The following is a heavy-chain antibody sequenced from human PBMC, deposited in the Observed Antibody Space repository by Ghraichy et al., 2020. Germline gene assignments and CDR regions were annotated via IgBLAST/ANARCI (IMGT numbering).Heavy chain of an antibody. CDR1: GCSIRRNY. CDR2: IFYSGTT. V-gene: IGHV4-59*01. CDR3: ARNRESSSYDYYGMDV. J-gene: IGHJ6*02. D-gene: IGHD1-14*01. Sequence: SETLSLTCSVSGCSIRRNYWSWIRQPPGKGLEWIGYIFYSGTTTYNPVLESRVTFSVDTSNNQFSLTVWSVNAADTAVYYCARNRESSSYDYYGMDVWGQGTTGTV.